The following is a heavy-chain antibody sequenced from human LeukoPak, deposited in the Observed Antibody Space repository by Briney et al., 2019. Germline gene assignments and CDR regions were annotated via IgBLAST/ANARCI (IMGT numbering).Heavy chain of an antibody. CDR2: IGYAGDP. CDR3: ARGVYDSSGDYSYFDY. Sequence: GGSLTLSCAASGFTFSSYDMHWVRQATGKGLEWVSAIGYAGDPYYPGSVKGRFTISRENAKNSLYLQMNSLRAGDTAVYYCARGVYDSSGDYSYFDYWGQGTLVTLSS. V-gene: IGHV3-13*05. D-gene: IGHD3-22*01. CDR1: GFTFSSYD. J-gene: IGHJ4*02.